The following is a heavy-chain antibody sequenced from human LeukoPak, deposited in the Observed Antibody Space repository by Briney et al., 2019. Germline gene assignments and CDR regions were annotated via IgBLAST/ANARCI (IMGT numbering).Heavy chain of an antibody. CDR1: GYTFTSYD. Sequence: ASVKVSCKASGYTFTSYDINWVRQATGQGLEWMGWMNPNSGNTGYAQKFQGRVTMTRNTSISTAYMELSSLRSEDTAVYYCVRVGSVRTLSKRGLVYWGQGTLVTVSS. D-gene: IGHD1-14*01. CDR3: VRVGSVRTLSKRGLVY. V-gene: IGHV1-8*01. J-gene: IGHJ4*02. CDR2: MNPNSGNT.